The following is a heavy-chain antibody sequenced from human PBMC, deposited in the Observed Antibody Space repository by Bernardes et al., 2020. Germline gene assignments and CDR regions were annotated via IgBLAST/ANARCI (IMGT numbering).Heavy chain of an antibody. CDR1: GYTFTSYV. V-gene: IGHV1-18*01. CDR3: ARDNLNYDSSGSPFDY. CDR2: ISAYNGNT. D-gene: IGHD3-22*01. J-gene: IGHJ4*02. Sequence: ASVKVSCKASGYTFTSYVISWVRQAPGQGLEWMGWISAYNGNTNYAQKLQGRVTMTTDTSTSTAYMELRSLRSDDTAVYYCARDNLNYDSSGSPFDYWGQGTLVTVSS.